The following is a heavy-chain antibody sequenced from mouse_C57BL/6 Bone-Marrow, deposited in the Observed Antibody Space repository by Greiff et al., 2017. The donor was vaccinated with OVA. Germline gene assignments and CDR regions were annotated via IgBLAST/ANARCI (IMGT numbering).Heavy chain of an antibody. CDR3: ASAVGSKYYYAMDY. D-gene: IGHD1-1*01. CDR2: ISNGGGST. CDR1: GFTFSDYY. V-gene: IGHV5-12*01. Sequence: EVQGVESGGGLVQPGGSLKLSCAASGFTFSDYYMYWVRQTPEKRLEWVAYISNGGGSTYYPDTVKGRFTISRDNAKNTLYLQMSRLKSEDTAMYYCASAVGSKYYYAMDYWGQGTSVTVSS. J-gene: IGHJ4*01.